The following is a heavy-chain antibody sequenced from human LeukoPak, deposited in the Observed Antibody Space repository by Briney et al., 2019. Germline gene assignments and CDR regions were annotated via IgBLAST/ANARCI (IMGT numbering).Heavy chain of an antibody. J-gene: IGHJ6*02. CDR2: ITNTGNT. D-gene: IGHD3-10*01. CDR3: ARKTPGTSVDV. Sequence: SETLSLTCNVSGGSISSYYWSWIRQPPGKGLEWIGTITNTGNTYSNPSLKSRVTISIDTSKTQISLKLTSVTAADTAVFYCARKTPGTSVDVWGQGTPVTVSS. CDR1: GGSISSYY. V-gene: IGHV4-59*04.